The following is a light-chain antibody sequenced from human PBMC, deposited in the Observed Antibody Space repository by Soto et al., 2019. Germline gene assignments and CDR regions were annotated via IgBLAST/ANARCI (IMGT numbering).Light chain of an antibody. J-gene: IGKJ3*01. V-gene: IGKV1-12*01. Sequence: DIQMTQSPSSMSASVGDRVTITCRASQAISNWVAWYQQKPGTAPKLLIYAASSLQSGVPSRFSGSGSGTHFTLIINSLRPEDFATYYCQQTNSFPLTFGPGTKVDIK. CDR3: QQTNSFPLT. CDR2: AAS. CDR1: QAISNW.